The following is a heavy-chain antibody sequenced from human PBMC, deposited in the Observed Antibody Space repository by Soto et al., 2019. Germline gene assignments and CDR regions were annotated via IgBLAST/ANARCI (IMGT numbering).Heavy chain of an antibody. CDR1: GGSISSSSYY. CDR2: IYYSGST. CDR3: ARPMYNWNVNWFDP. D-gene: IGHD1-20*01. J-gene: IGHJ5*02. Sequence: PSETLSLTCTVSGGSISSSSYYWGWIRHPPGKGLEWIGSIYYSGSTYYNPSLKSRVTISVDTSKNQFSLKLSSVTAADTAVYYCARPMYNWNVNWFDPWGQGTLVTVSS. V-gene: IGHV4-39*01.